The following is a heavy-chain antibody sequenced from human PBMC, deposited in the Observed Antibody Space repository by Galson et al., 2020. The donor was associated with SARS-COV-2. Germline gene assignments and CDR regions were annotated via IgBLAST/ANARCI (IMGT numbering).Heavy chain of an antibody. Sequence: GESLKISCAASGFSFSNAWMNWVRQAPGKGLEWVGRIKSKTDGGTTDYAAPVKGRFTISRDDSTTTLFLQMNSLKTEDTAVYYCSSETYDFWSGYSSGMDVWGQGTTVTVSS. V-gene: IGHV3-15*07. CDR2: IKSKTDGGTT. J-gene: IGHJ6*02. D-gene: IGHD3-3*01. CDR3: SSETYDFWSGYSSGMDV. CDR1: GFSFSNAW.